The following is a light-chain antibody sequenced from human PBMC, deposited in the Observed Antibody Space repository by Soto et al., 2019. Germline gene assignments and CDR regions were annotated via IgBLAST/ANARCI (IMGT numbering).Light chain of an antibody. V-gene: IGKV3-15*01. Sequence: EILMTQSPATLSVSPGERAALSCRATQSVSTNVAWFQQKPGQAPRLLIYGASTRATGVPARFSGSGSGTEFTLTISSLQSEDFALYFCQQYNNWPSFTFGGGTKVEIK. J-gene: IGKJ4*01. CDR2: GAS. CDR1: QSVSTN. CDR3: QQYNNWPSFT.